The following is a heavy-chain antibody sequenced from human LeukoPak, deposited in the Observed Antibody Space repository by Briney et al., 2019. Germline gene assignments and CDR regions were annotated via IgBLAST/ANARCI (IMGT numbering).Heavy chain of an antibody. CDR2: ISWSSGSR. D-gene: IGHD3-22*01. CDR1: GFTFNDYA. J-gene: IGHJ3*02. Sequence: PGRSLRLSCAASGFTFNDYAMHWVRHAPGKGLEWVSGISWSSGSRGYADSVKGRFTISRDNAKNSLYLQMNNLRAEDTALYYCAKARGLIGGAFDIWGQGTMVTVSS. V-gene: IGHV3-9*01. CDR3: AKARGLIGGAFDI.